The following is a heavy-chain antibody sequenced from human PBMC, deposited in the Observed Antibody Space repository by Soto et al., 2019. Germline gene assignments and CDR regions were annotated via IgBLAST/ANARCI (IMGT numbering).Heavy chain of an antibody. CDR1: GFTFSSYA. D-gene: IGHD3-16*01. J-gene: IGHJ5*02. Sequence: EVQLLESGGDVVRPGGSLRLSCAASGFTFSSYAMGWVRQAPGKGLEWGAGVSRAGTYTFYADFVMGRFSISRDNSRDTVDLYMNALRGDDTAVYFCVKYTVTEDLGESWGQGTLVSVSS. CDR3: VKYTVTEDLGES. CDR2: VSRAGTYT. V-gene: IGHV3-23*01.